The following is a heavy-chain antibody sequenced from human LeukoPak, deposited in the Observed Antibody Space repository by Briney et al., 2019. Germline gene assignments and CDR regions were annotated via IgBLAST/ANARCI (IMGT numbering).Heavy chain of an antibody. CDR1: GFTFGDYA. D-gene: IGHD6-13*01. Sequence: PGRSLRLSCTGSGFTFGDYAMAWVRQAPGKGLEWVGFIRSKAYGGTTEYAASVKGSFTISRDDSKSIAYLQMNSLKTGDTAVYYCIRCHASCSWAPLDFWGQGTLVTVSS. CDR3: IRCHASCSWAPLDF. V-gene: IGHV3-49*04. J-gene: IGHJ4*02. CDR2: IRSKAYGGTT.